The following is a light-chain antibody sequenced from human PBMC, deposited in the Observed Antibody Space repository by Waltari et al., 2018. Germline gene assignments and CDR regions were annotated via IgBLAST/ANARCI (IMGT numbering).Light chain of an antibody. V-gene: IGKV1-5*03. CDR1: QSISKW. J-gene: IGKJ4*01. Sequence: DIQMTQSPSTLSAYVGDSVLFSCRDSQSISKWLAWYQQKPGKAPKLLIYKASTLESGVPSRFSGSGSGTEFTLTISSLQPEDFATYYCQQYNSYSLLSFGGGTKVEIK. CDR3: QQYNSYSLLS. CDR2: KAS.